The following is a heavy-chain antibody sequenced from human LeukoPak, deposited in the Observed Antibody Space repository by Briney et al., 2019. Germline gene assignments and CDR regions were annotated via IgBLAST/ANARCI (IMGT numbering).Heavy chain of an antibody. CDR2: TYYRSKCFN. CDR1: GDSVSGNSAA. D-gene: IGHD4-17*01. Sequence: PSQTLSLTCAISGDSVSGNSAAWTWIRQSPSRGLEWLGRTYYRSKCFNDYPLFLKSRITIDPDTSKNQFSLHLRSVTPEDTAVYYCVRVSGDNLFDHWGQGTLVTVSS. J-gene: IGHJ4*02. V-gene: IGHV6-1*01. CDR3: VRVSGDNLFDH.